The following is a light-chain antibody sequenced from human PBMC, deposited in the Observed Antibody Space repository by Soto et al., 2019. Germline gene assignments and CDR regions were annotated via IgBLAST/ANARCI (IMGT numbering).Light chain of an antibody. CDR3: QQFNTYPIT. CDR2: WAS. Sequence: DIVMTQSPDSLAVSLGERATINCKSSQSVLYSSNNKNYLAWYQQRPGQPPKLLIYWASTRESGVPDRFSGSGSGTDFTLTITSLQAEDFATYYCQQFNTYPITFGQGTRLEIK. J-gene: IGKJ5*01. CDR1: QSVLYSSNNKNY. V-gene: IGKV4-1*01.